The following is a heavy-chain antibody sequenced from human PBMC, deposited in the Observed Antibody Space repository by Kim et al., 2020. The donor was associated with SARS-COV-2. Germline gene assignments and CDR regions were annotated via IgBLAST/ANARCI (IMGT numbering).Heavy chain of an antibody. V-gene: IGHV1-46*01. Sequence: ASVKVSCKASVYTFTSNHMHWVRQAPGQGLEWMGIINPSGGSTAYAQKFQGRVTMTRDTSTTTDYMELSSLTSEDTAMYYCARDFRGSWTIDYWGQGTLV. J-gene: IGHJ4*02. CDR3: ARDFRGSWTIDY. D-gene: IGHD2-15*01. CDR2: INPSGGST. CDR1: VYTFTSNH.